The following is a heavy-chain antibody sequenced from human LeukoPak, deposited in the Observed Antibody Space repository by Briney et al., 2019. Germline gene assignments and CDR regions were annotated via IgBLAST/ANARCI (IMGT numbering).Heavy chain of an antibody. CDR1: GVSISSYY. Sequence: SETLSLTCTVPGVSISSYYWSWIRQPPGKGLEWIGYIYYSGSTNYNPSLKSRVTISVDTSKNQFSLKLSSVTAADTAVYYCARLYYAYYYDSSGYYGGFYFDYWDQGTLVTVSS. CDR2: IYYSGST. D-gene: IGHD3-22*01. J-gene: IGHJ4*02. CDR3: ARLYYAYYYDSSGYYGGFYFDY. V-gene: IGHV4-59*08.